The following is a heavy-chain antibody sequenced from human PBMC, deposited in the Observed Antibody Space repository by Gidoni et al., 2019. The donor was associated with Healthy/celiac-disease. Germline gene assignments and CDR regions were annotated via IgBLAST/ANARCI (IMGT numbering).Heavy chain of an antibody. CDR2: MYSGGTT. CDR1: GFTVSSNY. J-gene: IGHJ3*02. V-gene: IGHV3-66*02. Sequence: EVQLVESGGGLVQPGGSLRLSCTASGFTVSSNYMNWVRQAPGKGLEWVSVMYSGGTTYYADSVKGRFTISRDSSKNTLYLQMNSLRVEDTAVYYCTTDYSGLGAFDIWGQGTMVTVSS. D-gene: IGHD2-15*01. CDR3: TTDYSGLGAFDI.